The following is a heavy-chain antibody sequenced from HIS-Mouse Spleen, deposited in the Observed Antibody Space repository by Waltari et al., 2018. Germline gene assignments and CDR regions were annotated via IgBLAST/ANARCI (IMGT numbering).Heavy chain of an antibody. Sequence: QVQLVESGGGVVQPGRSLRLSCAASGFTFSSYGMHWVRQAPGKGLEWGAVISYDGSNQYYADSVKGRFTISRDNSKNTLYLQMNSLRAEDTAVYYCAKDRGSQFDYWGQGTLVTVSS. V-gene: IGHV3-30*18. CDR2: ISYDGSNQ. CDR1: GFTFSSYG. CDR3: AKDRGSQFDY. D-gene: IGHD1-26*01. J-gene: IGHJ4*02.